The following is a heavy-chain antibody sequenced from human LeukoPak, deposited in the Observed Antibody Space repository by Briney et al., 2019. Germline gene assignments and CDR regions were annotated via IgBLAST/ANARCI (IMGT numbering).Heavy chain of an antibody. V-gene: IGHV3-7*01. CDR2: IKQDGSEK. CDR1: GFTFSSYW. D-gene: IGHD6-13*01. Sequence: GGSLRLSCAASGFTFSSYWMSWVRQAPGKGLEWVANIKQDGSEKYYVDSVKGRFTISRDNAKNSLYLQMNSLRAEDTAVYYCAGGPAAGRGDAFDIWGQGTTVTVSS. CDR3: AGGPAAGRGDAFDI. J-gene: IGHJ3*02.